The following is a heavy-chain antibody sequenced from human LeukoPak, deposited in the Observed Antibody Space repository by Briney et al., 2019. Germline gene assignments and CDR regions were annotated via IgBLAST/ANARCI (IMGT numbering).Heavy chain of an antibody. J-gene: IGHJ2*01. CDR2: IYSGGST. D-gene: IGHD6-19*01. CDR1: GFTVSSNY. V-gene: IGHV3-66*01. CDR3: ARDQWLPPYWYFDL. Sequence: GGSLRLSCAASGFTVSSNYMNWVRRAPGKGLEWVSVIYSGGSTYYADSVKGRFTISRDNSKNTLYLQMNSLRAEDTAVYYCARDQWLPPYWYFDLWGRGTLVTVSS.